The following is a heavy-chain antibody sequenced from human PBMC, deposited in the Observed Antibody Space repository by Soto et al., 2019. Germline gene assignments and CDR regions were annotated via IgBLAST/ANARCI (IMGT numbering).Heavy chain of an antibody. J-gene: IGHJ6*02. CDR2: MNPNSGNT. CDR1: GYTFTSYN. CDR3: ARHWASGSYKGDYYYGMDV. D-gene: IGHD3-10*01. V-gene: IGHV1-8*01. Sequence: QVQLVQSGAEVKKPGASVKVSCKASGYTFTSYNFNWVRQATGQGLEWMGWMNPNSGNTGYAQKCQDRVTMNRNTSIRAAYMELSSLSSEDTAVYYCARHWASGSYKGDYYYGMDVWGQGTTVSVSS.